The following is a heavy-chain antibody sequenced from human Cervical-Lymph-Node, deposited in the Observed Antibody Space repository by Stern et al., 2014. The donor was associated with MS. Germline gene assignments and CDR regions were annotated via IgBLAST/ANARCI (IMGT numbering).Heavy chain of an antibody. CDR3: ALGGFGHYFEY. V-gene: IGHV1-69*01. D-gene: IGHD3-10*01. CDR2: IRPIIGPH. CDR1: GGTFSNYD. Sequence: VQLGESGAEVKKPGSSVKVSCRASGGTFSNYDISWVRQAPGQGLECMVGIRPIIGPHRYLQKFQGRVSITADEATSTGYMAVSSLRYDDTAVYYCALGGFGHYFEYWGQGTLVTVSS. J-gene: IGHJ4*02.